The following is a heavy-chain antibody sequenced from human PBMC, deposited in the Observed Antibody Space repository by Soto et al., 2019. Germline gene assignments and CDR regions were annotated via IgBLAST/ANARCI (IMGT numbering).Heavy chain of an antibody. V-gene: IGHV1-18*01. Sequence: QVQLVQSGAEVKKPGASVKVSCKASGYTFTSYGISWVRQAPGQGLEWMGWISAYNVNTNYAQKRQGRVTMTTDTFKSTTYVDMGRLRSDDATVYYCASDDWKSMWSPWGQGTLVTVSS. CDR2: ISAYNVNT. J-gene: IGHJ5*02. CDR1: GYTFTSYG. D-gene: IGHD6-6*01. CDR3: ASDDWKSMWSP.